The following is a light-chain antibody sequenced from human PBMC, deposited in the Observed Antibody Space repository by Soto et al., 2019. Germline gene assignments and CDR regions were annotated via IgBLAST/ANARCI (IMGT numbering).Light chain of an antibody. CDR3: QQYNSYPWT. V-gene: IGKV1-5*01. CDR2: DAS. CDR1: QSISSW. J-gene: IGKJ1*01. Sequence: DIHMTQSPSTLSASVRDRVTITCRASQSISSWLAWYQQKPGKAPKLLIYDASSLESGVPSRFSGSGSGTEFTLTISSLQPDDFAAYYCQQYNSYPWTFGQGTKVEIK.